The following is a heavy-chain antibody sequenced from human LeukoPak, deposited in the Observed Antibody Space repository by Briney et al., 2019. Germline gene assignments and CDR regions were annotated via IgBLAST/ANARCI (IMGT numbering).Heavy chain of an antibody. V-gene: IGHV1-2*02. CDR1: GYTFTCYF. J-gene: IGHJ4*02. Sequence: ASVKVSCKASGYTFTCYFVHWVRQAPGQGLEWMGWINPNSGGTNYAQKFQGRVTMTRDTSISTAYMAVRRMRYDDTAVYYCARSWGVEMSTIEPFDYWGQGTLVTVSS. CDR3: ARSWGVEMSTIEPFDY. D-gene: IGHD5/OR15-5a*01. CDR2: INPNSGGT.